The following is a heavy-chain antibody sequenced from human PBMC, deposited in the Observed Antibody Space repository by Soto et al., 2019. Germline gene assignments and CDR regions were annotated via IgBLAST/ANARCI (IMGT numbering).Heavy chain of an antibody. J-gene: IGHJ4*02. D-gene: IGHD4-17*01. CDR2: ISYDGSNK. CDR1: GFTFSSYA. CDR3: ARGRLHDYGDYYDY. V-gene: IGHV3-30-3*01. Sequence: HPGGSLRLSCAASGFTFSSYAMHWVRQAPGKGLEWVAVISYDGSNKYYADSVKGRFTISRDNSKNTLYLQMNSLRAEDTAVYYCARGRLHDYGDYYDYWGQGTLDTVSS.